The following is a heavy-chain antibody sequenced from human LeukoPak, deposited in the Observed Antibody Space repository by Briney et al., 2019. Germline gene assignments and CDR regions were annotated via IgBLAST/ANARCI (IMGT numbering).Heavy chain of an antibody. CDR1: GFTFSSYG. Sequence: GGSLRLSCAASGFTFSSYGMHWVRQAPGKGLEWVAVISYDGSNKYYADSVKGRFTISRDNSKNTLYLQMNSLRAEDTAVYYCAKDGYCSSTSCSTPWGQGTLVTVSS. V-gene: IGHV3-30*18. CDR3: AKDGYCSSTSCSTP. D-gene: IGHD2-2*03. CDR2: ISYDGSNK. J-gene: IGHJ5*02.